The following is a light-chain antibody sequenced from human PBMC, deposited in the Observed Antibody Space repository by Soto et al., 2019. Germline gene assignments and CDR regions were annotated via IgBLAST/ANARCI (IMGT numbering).Light chain of an antibody. CDR2: EAS. V-gene: IGKV1-27*01. CDR1: QGIRHY. CDR3: QKYDRAPRT. J-gene: IGKJ1*01. Sequence: DIQMTQSASTLSGSVGDRVTITCRASQGIRHYLAWYQQKPGKVXXLLIYEASNLQSGVPSRFSGSGSGTDFTLTISSLRPEDVATYYCQKYDRAPRTFGPGTKVDIK.